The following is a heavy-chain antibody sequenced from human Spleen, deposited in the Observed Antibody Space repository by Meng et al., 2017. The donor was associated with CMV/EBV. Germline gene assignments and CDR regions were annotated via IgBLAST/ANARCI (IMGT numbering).Heavy chain of an antibody. CDR3: AKDILTWSPAATTNAFDI. J-gene: IGHJ3*02. CDR1: GFNFDEYA. CDR2: ISWNSGSI. D-gene: IGHD2-15*01. V-gene: IGHV3-9*01. Sequence: SCAASGFNFDEYAMHWVRQTAEKGLEWVSSISWNSGSIGYGDSVEGRFTISRDNAKNSLYLQMNSLRVEDTALYYCAKDILTWSPAATTNAFDIWGQGTMVTVSS.